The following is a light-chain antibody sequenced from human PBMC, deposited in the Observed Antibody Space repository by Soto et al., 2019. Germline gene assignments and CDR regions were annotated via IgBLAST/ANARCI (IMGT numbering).Light chain of an antibody. CDR3: QQLNSYPIT. J-gene: IGKJ5*01. CDR2: AAS. Sequence: IQLTQSPSSLSASVGDRVTITCRASQGISSYLAWYQQKPGKAPKLLIYAASTLQSGVPSRFXXXXXXXXXXXXXSSLQPEDFATYYCQQLNSYPITFGQGTRLEIK. CDR1: QGISSY. V-gene: IGKV1-9*01.